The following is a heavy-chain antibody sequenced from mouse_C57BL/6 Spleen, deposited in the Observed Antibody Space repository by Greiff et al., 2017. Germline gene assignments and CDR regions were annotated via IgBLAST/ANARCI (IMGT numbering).Heavy chain of an antibody. Sequence: QVQLQQSGAELVRPGASVKMSCKASGYTFTSYTMHWVKQRPGQGLEWIGYINPSSGYTKYNQKFKDKATLTVDKSSSTAYMQLSSLTSEDSAVYYCARYDYDEFADWGQGTPVTVSA. J-gene: IGHJ3*01. CDR3: ARYDYDEFAD. D-gene: IGHD2-4*01. CDR1: GYTFTSYT. V-gene: IGHV1-4*01. CDR2: INPSSGYT.